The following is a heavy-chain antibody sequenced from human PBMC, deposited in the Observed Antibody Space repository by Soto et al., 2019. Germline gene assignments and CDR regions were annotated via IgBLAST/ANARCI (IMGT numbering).Heavy chain of an antibody. V-gene: IGHV3-7*01. J-gene: IGHJ5*02. Sequence: GGSLRLSCAASGLTFSSYWMSWVRQAPGKGLEWVANINEDGSEKYYVDSVKGRFTISRDNSKKALYLQMNSLRAEDTAVYYCARDYSNPKGRFDPSGQGTLVTVSS. CDR1: GLTFSSYW. CDR2: INEDGSEK. D-gene: IGHD4-4*01. CDR3: ARDYSNPKGRFDP.